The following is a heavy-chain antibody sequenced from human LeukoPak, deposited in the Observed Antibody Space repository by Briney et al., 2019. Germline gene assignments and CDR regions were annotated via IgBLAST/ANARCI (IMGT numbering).Heavy chain of an antibody. J-gene: IGHJ4*02. V-gene: IGHV3-64*01. Sequence: GGSLRLSCAASGFTFSSYAMHWVRQAPGKGLEYVSAISSNGGSTYYANSVKGRFTISRDNSKNTLYLQMGSLRAEDMAVYYCAREAGATDYWGQGTLVTVSS. CDR3: AREAGATDY. D-gene: IGHD1-26*01. CDR1: GFTFSSYA. CDR2: ISSNGGST.